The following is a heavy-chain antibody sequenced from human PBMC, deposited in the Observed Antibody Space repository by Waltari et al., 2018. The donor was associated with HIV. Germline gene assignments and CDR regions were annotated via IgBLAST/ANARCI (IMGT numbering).Heavy chain of an antibody. J-gene: IGHJ5*02. D-gene: IGHD3-22*01. Sequence: QVQLVESGGGVVQPGRSLRLSCAASGFTFSSYGMHWVRQAPGKGLEWVAGILYDASNKYYADSVKGRFTISRDNSKNTLYLQMNSLRAEDTAVYYCAREEGPNSSGYLQSDWFDPWGQGTLVTVSS. CDR1: GFTFSSYG. V-gene: IGHV3-33*01. CDR2: ILYDASNK. CDR3: AREEGPNSSGYLQSDWFDP.